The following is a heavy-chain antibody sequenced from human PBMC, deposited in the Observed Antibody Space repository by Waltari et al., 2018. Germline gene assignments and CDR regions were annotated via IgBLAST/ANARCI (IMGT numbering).Heavy chain of an antibody. V-gene: IGHV4-39*01. CDR3: ARQPVNRYNRNTGGYFDL. CDR1: GGSISSSSYY. CDR2: IYYSGST. J-gene: IGHJ2*01. D-gene: IGHD1-20*01. Sequence: QLQLQESGPGLVKPSETLSLTCTVSGGSISSSSYYWGWVRQPPGQGLDWIGGIYYSGSTYYNPSLKSRVTISVDTSKNQFSLKLSSVTAADTAVYYCARQPVNRYNRNTGGYFDLWGRGTLVTVSS.